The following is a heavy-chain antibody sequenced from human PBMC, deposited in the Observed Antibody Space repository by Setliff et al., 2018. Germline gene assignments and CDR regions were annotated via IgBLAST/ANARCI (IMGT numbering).Heavy chain of an antibody. J-gene: IGHJ4*02. CDR3: AKDLRGYDYGGFDY. V-gene: IGHV3-23*01. CDR2: SSGSGAST. D-gene: IGHD5-12*01. CDR1: GFTFSSYA. Sequence: PGGSLRLSCVASGFTFSSYAMSWVRQAPGKGLEWVSASSGSGASTYYADSVKVWFTIFRAKSKNKLYRQMNSLRAEDTAVYYCAKDLRGYDYGGFDYWGQGTLVTVSS.